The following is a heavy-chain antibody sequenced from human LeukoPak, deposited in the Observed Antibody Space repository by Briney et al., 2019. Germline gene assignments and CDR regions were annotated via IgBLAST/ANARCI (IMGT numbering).Heavy chain of an antibody. V-gene: IGHV3-74*01. CDR2: TSKDGSDT. J-gene: IGHJ4*02. D-gene: IGHD6-25*01. CDR1: GFTFSDSW. CDR3: ARGGYSGSYYRFS. Sequence: PGGSLRLSCAVSGFTFSDSWMHWVRQAPGKGPEWLSRTSKDGSDTVYVDSAKGRLTASRDNAKNTVYLELTNLRPDDTALYYRARGGYSGSYYRFSWGRGTLVTVAS.